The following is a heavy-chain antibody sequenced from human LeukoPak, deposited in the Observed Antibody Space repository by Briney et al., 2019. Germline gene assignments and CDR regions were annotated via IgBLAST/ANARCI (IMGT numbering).Heavy chain of an antibody. Sequence: ETLSLTCAVYGGSFSGYYWSWIRQAPGKGLEWVANIKQDGSEKYYVDSVKGRFTISRDNAKNSLYLQMNSLRAEDTAVYYCARDWGSIAAPYNWFDPWGQGTLVTVSS. J-gene: IGHJ5*02. CDR3: ARDWGSIAAPYNWFDP. CDR1: GGSFSGYY. D-gene: IGHD6-6*01. V-gene: IGHV3-7*01. CDR2: IKQDGSEK.